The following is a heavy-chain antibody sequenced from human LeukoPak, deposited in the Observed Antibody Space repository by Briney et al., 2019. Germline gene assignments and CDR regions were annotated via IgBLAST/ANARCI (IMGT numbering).Heavy chain of an antibody. D-gene: IGHD2-2*01. CDR2: ISSTSSYI. Sequence: PGGSLRLSCAASGFTFSSYSMNWVRQAPGKGLEWVSSISSTSSYIYYADSVKGRFTISRDNAKNSLYLQMNSLRAEDTAVYYCARELGYCSSTTCYRGLSRGWFDPWGQGTLVTVSS. J-gene: IGHJ5*02. CDR1: GFTFSSYS. CDR3: ARELGYCSSTTCYRGLSRGWFDP. V-gene: IGHV3-21*01.